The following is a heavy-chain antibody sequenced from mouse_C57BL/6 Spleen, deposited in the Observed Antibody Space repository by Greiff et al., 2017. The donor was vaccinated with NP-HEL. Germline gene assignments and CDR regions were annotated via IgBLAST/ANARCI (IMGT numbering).Heavy chain of an antibody. D-gene: IGHD1-1*01. J-gene: IGHJ1*03. CDR1: GYAFTSYG. CDR3: ARWSFTAVVDNDWYFDV. Sequence: QVQLQQSGAELVRPGASVKLSCKASGYAFTSYGISWVKQRTGQGLEWIGEIYPRSGNTNYNEKFKGKATLTADKSSSTAYMELHSLTSEDSAVYFCARWSFTAVVDNDWYFDVWGTGTTVTVSS. CDR2: IYPRSGNT. V-gene: IGHV1-81*01.